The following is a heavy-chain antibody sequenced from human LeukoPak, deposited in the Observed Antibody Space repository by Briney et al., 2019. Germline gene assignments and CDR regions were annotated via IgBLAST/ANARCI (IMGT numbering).Heavy chain of an antibody. CDR1: GFTFSSYA. D-gene: IGHD4-11*01. CDR2: ISGSGDSI. J-gene: IGHJ4*02. CDR3: AEDRSDYSNYEADY. V-gene: IGHV3-23*01. Sequence: GGSLRLSCAASGFTFSSYAMSWVRQVPGKGLEWVSVISGSGDSIYYADSVKGRFTISRDNPKNTLYLQMNSLRAEDTAVYYCAEDRSDYSNYEADYWGQGTLVTVSS.